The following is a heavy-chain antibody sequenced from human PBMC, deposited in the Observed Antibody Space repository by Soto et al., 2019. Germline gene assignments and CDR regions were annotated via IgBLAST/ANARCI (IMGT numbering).Heavy chain of an antibody. V-gene: IGHV1-8*01. J-gene: IGHJ4*02. Sequence: QVQLVQSGAEVKKPGASVKVSCKASGYTFTSYDINWVRQATGQGLEWMGWMNPNGGNSGYAQKFQGRVTMSRNTSKNKAYIELSKLKSEDTAGYYCARERAIRGFDYWGQGTLLTVSP. CDR1: GYTFTSYD. D-gene: IGHD2-21*01. CDR2: MNPNGGNS. CDR3: ARERAIRGFDY.